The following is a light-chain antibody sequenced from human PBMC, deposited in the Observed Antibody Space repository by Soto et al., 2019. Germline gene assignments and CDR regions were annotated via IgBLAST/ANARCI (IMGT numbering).Light chain of an antibody. CDR2: LGS. V-gene: IGKV2-28*01. Sequence: DIVMTQSPLSLSVTPGEPASISRRSSQSLLHSNGYNYLDWYLQKPGQSPQLLIYLGSNRASGVPDRFSGSGSGTDFTLKISRVEAEDVGVYYCMQPLQSWTFGQGTKVDIK. CDR1: QSLLHSNGYNY. CDR3: MQPLQSWT. J-gene: IGKJ1*01.